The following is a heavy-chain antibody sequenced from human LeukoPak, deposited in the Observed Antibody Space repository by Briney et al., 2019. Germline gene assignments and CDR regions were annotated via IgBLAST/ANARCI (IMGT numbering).Heavy chain of an antibody. V-gene: IGHV4-34*01. J-gene: IGHJ5*02. D-gene: IGHD6-13*01. Sequence: PSETLSLTCAVHGGSFSGYYWSWIRQPPGKGLEWIGEINHSGSTSYNPSLKSRVTISVDTSKNQFSLKLSSVTAADTAVYYCARGLGYSSFNWFDPWGQGTLVTVSS. CDR2: INHSGST. CDR3: ARGLGYSSFNWFDP. CDR1: GGSFSGYY.